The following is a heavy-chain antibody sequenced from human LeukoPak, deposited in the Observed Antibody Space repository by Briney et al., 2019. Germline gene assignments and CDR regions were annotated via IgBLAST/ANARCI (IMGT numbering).Heavy chain of an antibody. CDR3: AREIVVVPAARVGAFDI. D-gene: IGHD2-2*01. V-gene: IGHV3-53*01. J-gene: IGHJ3*02. Sequence: GGSLRLSCAASGFTVSSNYMSWVRQAPGKGLEWVSVIYSGGSTYYADSVKGRFTISRDNSKNTLYLQMNSLRAEDTAVYYCAREIVVVPAARVGAFDIWGQGTMVTVSS. CDR2: IYSGGST. CDR1: GFTVSSNY.